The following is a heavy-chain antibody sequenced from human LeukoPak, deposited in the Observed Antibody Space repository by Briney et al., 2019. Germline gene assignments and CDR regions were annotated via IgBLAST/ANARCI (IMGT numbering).Heavy chain of an antibody. CDR1: GGTFSSYA. CDR2: IIPIFGTA. V-gene: IGHV1-69*06. Sequence: ASVKVSCKASGGTFSSYAISWVRQAPGQGLEWMGGIIPIFGTANYAQKFQGRVTITADKSTGTAYMELSSLRSEDTAVYYCASAGVYGDYFSGDYWGQGTLVTVSS. D-gene: IGHD4-17*01. CDR3: ASAGVYGDYFSGDY. J-gene: IGHJ4*02.